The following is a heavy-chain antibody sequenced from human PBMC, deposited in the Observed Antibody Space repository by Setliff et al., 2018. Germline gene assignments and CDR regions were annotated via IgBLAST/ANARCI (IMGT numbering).Heavy chain of an antibody. CDR3: MRHWDYCGGNCPHNSIDF. J-gene: IGHJ4*02. D-gene: IGHD2-21*02. Sequence: SETLSLTCAVSGSSISANHYWGWVRQPPGRGLEWIGSMSYGGHTYYKPSLNSRATIFADTSKNSFSLKLTSVTAEDTALYFCMRHWDYCGGNCPHNSIDFWGQGALVTVSS. CDR1: GSSISANHY. V-gene: IGHV4-39*01. CDR2: MSYGGHT.